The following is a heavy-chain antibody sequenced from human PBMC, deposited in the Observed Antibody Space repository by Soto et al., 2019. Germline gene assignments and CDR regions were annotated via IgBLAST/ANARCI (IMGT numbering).Heavy chain of an antibody. CDR2: ISYDGSNK. D-gene: IGHD6-13*01. J-gene: IGHJ4*02. V-gene: IGHV3-30-3*01. Sequence: QVQLVESGGGVVQPGRSLRLSCAASGFTFSSYAMHWVRQAPGKGLEWVAVISYDGSNKYYADSVKGRFTISRDNSKNTLYLQMNSLRAEVTAVYYCARDRIYSSSWHDYWGQGTLVTVSS. CDR3: ARDRIYSSSWHDY. CDR1: GFTFSSYA.